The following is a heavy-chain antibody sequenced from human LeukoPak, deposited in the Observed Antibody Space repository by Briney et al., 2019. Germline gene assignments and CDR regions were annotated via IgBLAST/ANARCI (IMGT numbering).Heavy chain of an antibody. CDR3: ARRVTYYYDSSGYYSPPPYNWFDP. CDR2: INHSGST. CDR1: GGSFSGYY. D-gene: IGHD3-22*01. Sequence: SETLSLTCAVYGGSFSGYYWSWLRQPPGKGLEWIGEINHSGSTNYNPSLKSRVTISVDTSKNQFSLKLSSVTAADTAVYYCARRVTYYYDSSGYYSPPPYNWFDPWGQGTLVTVSS. J-gene: IGHJ5*02. V-gene: IGHV4-34*01.